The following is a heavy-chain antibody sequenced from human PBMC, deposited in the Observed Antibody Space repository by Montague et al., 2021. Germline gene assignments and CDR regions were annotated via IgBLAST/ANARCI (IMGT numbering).Heavy chain of an antibody. D-gene: IGHD1-26*01. Sequence: TLSLTCTVSGDSISSKYFWSWVRQPLGKGLEWIGEIYHGTTSYXPSLKGRLTVSMDTSKNQFSLKLSSVTAADTAIYYCAVGSESAWELLHHWGQGILVTVSS. CDR3: AVGSESAWELLHH. CDR2: IYHGTT. CDR1: GDSISSKYF. V-gene: IGHV4-4*02. J-gene: IGHJ5*02.